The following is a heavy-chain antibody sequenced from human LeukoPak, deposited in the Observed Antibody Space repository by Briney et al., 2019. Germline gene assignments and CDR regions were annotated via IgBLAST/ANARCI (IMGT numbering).Heavy chain of an antibody. Sequence: ASVKVSCKASGYTFTSYAMHWLRQAPGQRLEWMGWINAGNGNTKYSQKFQGRVTITRDTSASTAYMELSSLRSEDTAVYYCARGKWELLSPFDYWGTGTTVTVSS. J-gene: IGHJ6*04. CDR1: GYTFTSYA. CDR3: ARGKWELLSPFDY. CDR2: INAGNGNT. V-gene: IGHV1-3*01. D-gene: IGHD1-26*01.